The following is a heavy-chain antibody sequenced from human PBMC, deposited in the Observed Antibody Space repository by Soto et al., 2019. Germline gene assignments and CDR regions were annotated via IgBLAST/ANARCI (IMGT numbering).Heavy chain of an antibody. CDR1: GGTFSSYA. CDR3: ARGGTYYYDSSGYYY. J-gene: IGHJ4*02. Sequence: SVKVSCKASGGTFSSYAISWVRQAPGQGLEWMGGIIPIFGTANYAQKFQGRVTITADESTSTAYMELSSLRSEDTAVYYCARGGTYYYDSSGYYYWGQGTRVTVSS. V-gene: IGHV1-69*13. CDR2: IIPIFGTA. D-gene: IGHD3-22*01.